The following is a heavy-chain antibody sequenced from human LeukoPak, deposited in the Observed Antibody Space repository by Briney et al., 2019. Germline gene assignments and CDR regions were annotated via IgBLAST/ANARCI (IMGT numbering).Heavy chain of an antibody. J-gene: IGHJ4*02. CDR1: GYTFTGYY. CDR2: INPNSGGT. CDR3: ARGLPGYSSGWYDY. Sequence: ASVKVSCKASGYTFTGYYLHWVRQAPGQGLEWMGWINPNSGGTNYAQKFQVRVTMTRDTSISTAYMELSSLRSDDTAVYYCARGLPGYSSGWYDYWGQGTLVTVSS. V-gene: IGHV1-2*02. D-gene: IGHD6-19*01.